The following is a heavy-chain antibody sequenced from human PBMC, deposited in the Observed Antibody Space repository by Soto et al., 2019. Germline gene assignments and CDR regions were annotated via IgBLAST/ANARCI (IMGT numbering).Heavy chain of an antibody. V-gene: IGHV3-23*01. CDR1: GFTFSSYA. CDR3: AKDLPYGSGSYYKGRSPDFDY. CDR2: ISGSGGST. D-gene: IGHD3-10*01. Sequence: GGSLRLSCAASGFTFSSYAMIWVRQAPGKGLEWVSAISGSGGSTYYADSVKGRFTISRDNSKNTLYLQMNSLRAEDTAVYYCAKDLPYGSGSYYKGRSPDFDYWGQGTLVTVSS. J-gene: IGHJ4*02.